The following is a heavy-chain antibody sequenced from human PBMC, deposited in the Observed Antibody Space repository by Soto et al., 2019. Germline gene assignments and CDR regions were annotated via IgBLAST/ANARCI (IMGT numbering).Heavy chain of an antibody. Sequence: GGSLRLSCAASGFTFSSYAMSWVRQAPGKGLEWVSVISGSGDSTYYADSVKGRFTISRDNSKNTLYLQMNGLRAEDTALYYCAKRAWGSFYFDYWGQGTLVTVSS. CDR2: ISGSGDST. D-gene: IGHD7-27*01. CDR3: AKRAWGSFYFDY. CDR1: GFTFSSYA. V-gene: IGHV3-23*01. J-gene: IGHJ4*02.